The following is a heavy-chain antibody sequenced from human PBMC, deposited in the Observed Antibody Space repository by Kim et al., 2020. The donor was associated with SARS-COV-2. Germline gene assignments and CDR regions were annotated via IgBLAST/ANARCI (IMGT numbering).Heavy chain of an antibody. Sequence: SETLSLTCTVSGGSISSTTYYWGWIRQPPGKGLEWIGSIYYSGNTYYNPSLKRRVTISVDTSKNQFSLNLNSVTAADAAVYYCAQMAIYWYFDVWGRGTLVTVTS. V-gene: IGHV4-39*01. CDR3: AQMAIYWYFDV. CDR1: GGSISSTTYY. D-gene: IGHD5-12*01. J-gene: IGHJ2*01. CDR2: IYYSGNT.